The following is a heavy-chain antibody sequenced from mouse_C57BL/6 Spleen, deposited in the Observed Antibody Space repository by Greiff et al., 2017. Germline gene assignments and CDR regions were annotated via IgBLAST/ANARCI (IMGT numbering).Heavy chain of an antibody. D-gene: IGHD2-2*01. CDR2: IDPSDSYT. CDR1: GYTFTSYW. J-gene: IGHJ2*01. Sequence: QVQLQQSGAELVRPGTSVKLSCKASGYTFTSYWMHWVKQRPGQGLEWIGVIDPSDSYTNYNQKFKGKATLTVDTSSSTAYMQLSSLASEDSAVYYCERGWLRRFDDWGQGTTVTVSS. V-gene: IGHV1-59*01. CDR3: ERGWLRRFDD.